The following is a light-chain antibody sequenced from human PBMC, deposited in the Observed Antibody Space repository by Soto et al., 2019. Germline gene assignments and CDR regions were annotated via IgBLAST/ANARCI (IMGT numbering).Light chain of an antibody. CDR1: QSVGSSY. CDR2: AAS. V-gene: IGKV3-20*01. Sequence: EIVLTQSPGTLSLSPGERDTLSCRASQSVGSSYLAWYQQKPGQAPRLLIYAASSRATGIPDRFSGSGSGTDFTLTISRLEPEDFAVYYCQQYGSSPLTFGGGTKVEIK. CDR3: QQYGSSPLT. J-gene: IGKJ4*01.